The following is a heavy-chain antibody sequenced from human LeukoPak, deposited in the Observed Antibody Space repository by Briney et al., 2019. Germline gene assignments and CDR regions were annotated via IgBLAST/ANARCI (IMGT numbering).Heavy chain of an antibody. CDR3: ARGEGEEMATWDY. CDR2: IWYDGNNK. V-gene: IGHV3-33*01. D-gene: IGHD5-24*01. Sequence: GGSLRLSCAASGFTFSNYGMHWVRQAPGKGLEWVALIWYDGNNKYYADSVKGRFTISRDNSKNTLYLQMNSLRAEDTAVYYCARGEGEEMATWDYWGQGTLVTVCS. CDR1: GFTFSNYG. J-gene: IGHJ4*02.